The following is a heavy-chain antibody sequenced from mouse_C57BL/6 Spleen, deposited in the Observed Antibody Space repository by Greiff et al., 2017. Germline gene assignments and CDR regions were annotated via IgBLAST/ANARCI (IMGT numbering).Heavy chain of an antibody. CDR2: IWWDDDK. Sequence: QVQLKESGPGILQPSQTLSLTCSFSGFSLSTFGMGVGWIRQPSGKGLEWLAHIWWDDDKYYKPALKSRPTISKDTSKKQVFLKIANVVTAVTATYYCARQFITTVVKAMDYWGQGTSVTVSS. CDR1: GFSLSTFGMG. D-gene: IGHD1-1*01. CDR3: ARQFITTVVKAMDY. J-gene: IGHJ4*01. V-gene: IGHV8-8*01.